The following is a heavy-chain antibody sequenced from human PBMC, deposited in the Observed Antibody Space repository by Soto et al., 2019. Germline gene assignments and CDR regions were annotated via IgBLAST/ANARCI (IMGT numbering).Heavy chain of an antibody. J-gene: IGHJ4*02. CDR1: GGSISSYY. CDR3: ARNLLYSGYGIYFDY. Sequence: PSETLSLTCTVSGGSISSYYWSWIRQPPGKGLEWIGYIYYSGSTNYNPSLKSRVTISVDTSKNQFSLKLSSVTAADTAVYYCARNLLYSGYGIYFDYWGQGTLVTVSS. V-gene: IGHV4-59*01. D-gene: IGHD5-12*01. CDR2: IYYSGST.